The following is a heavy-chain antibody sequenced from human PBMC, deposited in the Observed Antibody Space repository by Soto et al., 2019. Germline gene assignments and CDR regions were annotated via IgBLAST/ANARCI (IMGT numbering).Heavy chain of an antibody. CDR1: GFAFSSYS. Sequence: EVHLVESAGGLVQPGGSMRLSCAATGFAFSSYSMNWVRPATGKGLEWDSYISSSSSTIYYADAVKGRFTSSRDNAKNSLYLQMNSLRDEDSAVSYWAREEFDSRGPTFNYWGQGTLVTGSS. D-gene: IGHD3-22*01. CDR3: AREEFDSRGPTFNY. V-gene: IGHV3-48*02. CDR2: ISSSSSTI. J-gene: IGHJ4*02.